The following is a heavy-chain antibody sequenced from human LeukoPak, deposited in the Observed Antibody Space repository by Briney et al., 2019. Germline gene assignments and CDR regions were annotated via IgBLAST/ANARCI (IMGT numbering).Heavy chain of an antibody. V-gene: IGHV3-74*01. CDR3: ARTATDAFDI. Sequence: GGSLRLSCAASGFTFRSFCMHWVRQDPGKGLVWVSFMNGDGSSTNYADSVKGRFTISRDNAKNTLSLQMNSLRAEDTAVYYCARTATDAFDIWGQGTMVTVSS. J-gene: IGHJ3*02. CDR1: GFTFRSFC. CDR2: MNGDGSST. D-gene: IGHD2-21*02.